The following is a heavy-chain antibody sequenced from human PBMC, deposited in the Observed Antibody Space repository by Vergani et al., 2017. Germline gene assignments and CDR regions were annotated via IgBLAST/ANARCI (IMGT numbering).Heavy chain of an antibody. D-gene: IGHD3-22*01. V-gene: IGHV3-23*04. CDR2: ISGSGGST. J-gene: IGHJ4*02. CDR3: AKTGGMIVVVTTFDY. Sequence: VQLVESGGGVVQPGRSLRLSCAASGFTFSSYGMHWVRQAPGKGLEWVSAISGSGGSTYYADSVKGRFTISRDNSKNTLYLQMNSLRAEDTAVYYCAKTGGMIVVVTTFDYWGQGTLVTVSS. CDR1: GFTFSSYG.